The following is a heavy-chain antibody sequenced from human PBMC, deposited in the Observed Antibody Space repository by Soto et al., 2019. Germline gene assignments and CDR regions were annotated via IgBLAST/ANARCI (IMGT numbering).Heavy chain of an antibody. CDR1: GDSMTGYY. Sequence: SETLSLTXTVSGDSMTGYYWSWIRQPPGRGLEWIGYIYSSGSTSYNPSLKSRVIISVDTSKNQFSLKLSSVTAADTAVYYCAGRRACSGGTCYQSLDYWGQGTLVTVSS. D-gene: IGHD2-15*01. J-gene: IGHJ4*02. CDR2: IYSSGST. CDR3: AGRRACSGGTCYQSLDY. V-gene: IGHV4-59*01.